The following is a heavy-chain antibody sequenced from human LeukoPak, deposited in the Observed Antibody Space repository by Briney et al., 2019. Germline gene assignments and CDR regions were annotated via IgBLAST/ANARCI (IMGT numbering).Heavy chain of an antibody. D-gene: IGHD6-19*01. CDR3: ARVYAPQQWLVHVLSRYYYYGMDV. J-gene: IGHJ6*02. CDR1: GYPFTSYD. CDR2: MNPNSGNT. Sequence: GASVEVSFQASGYPFTSYDINWVRPATGQGLEWMGWMNPNSGNTGYAQKLQGRVTITRNTSISTAYMELSSLRSEDTAVYYCARVYAPQQWLVHVLSRYYYYGMDVWGQGTTVTVSS. V-gene: IGHV1-8*01.